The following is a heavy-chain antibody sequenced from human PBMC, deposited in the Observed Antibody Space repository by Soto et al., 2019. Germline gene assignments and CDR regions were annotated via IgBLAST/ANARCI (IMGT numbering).Heavy chain of an antibody. V-gene: IGHV1-8*01. Sequence: QVQLVQSGAEVKKPGASVKVSCRASGYTFTSYDINWVRQATGQGLEWMGWMNPNSGNTGYAQKFQGRVTMTRNTSISTAYMELSSLRSEDTAVYYCARLPPGIAAAGTSCWGQGTLVTVSS. D-gene: IGHD6-13*01. CDR1: GYTFTSYD. CDR3: ARLPPGIAAAGTSC. CDR2: MNPNSGNT. J-gene: IGHJ4*02.